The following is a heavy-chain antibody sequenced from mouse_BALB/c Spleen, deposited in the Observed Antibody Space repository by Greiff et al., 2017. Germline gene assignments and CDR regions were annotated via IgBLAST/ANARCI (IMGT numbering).Heavy chain of an antibody. CDR1: GFTFSSFG. Sequence: EVQLVESGGGLVQPGGSRKLSCAASGFTFSSFGMHWVRQAPEKGLEWVAYISSGSSTIYYADTVKGRFTISRDNPKNTLFLQMTSLRSEDTAMYYCARSGGEGAMDYWGQGTSVTVSS. D-gene: IGHD3-1*01. CDR3: ARSGGEGAMDY. CDR2: ISSGSSTI. J-gene: IGHJ4*01. V-gene: IGHV5-17*02.